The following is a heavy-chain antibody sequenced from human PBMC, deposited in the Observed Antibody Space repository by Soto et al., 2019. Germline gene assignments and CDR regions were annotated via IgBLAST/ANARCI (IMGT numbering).Heavy chain of an antibody. V-gene: IGHV4-39*01. J-gene: IGHJ3*02. CDR2: IYYSGST. Sequence: QLQLQESGPGLVKPSETLSLTCTVSGGSISSSSYYWGWIRQPPGKGLEWIGSIYYSGSTYYNPSLKSRVTISVDTSKNQFSLKLSSVTAADTAVYYCASAALRRRAFDIWGQGTMVTVSS. CDR1: GGSISSSSYY. CDR3: ASAALRRRAFDI. D-gene: IGHD3-16*01.